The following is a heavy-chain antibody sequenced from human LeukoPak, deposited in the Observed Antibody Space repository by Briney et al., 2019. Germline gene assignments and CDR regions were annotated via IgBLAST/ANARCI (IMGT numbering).Heavy chain of an antibody. J-gene: IGHJ4*02. CDR3: ARHLYGGLFDY. D-gene: IGHD4-23*01. CDR1: GGSISSDY. V-gene: IGHV4-59*08. CDR2: IYYSGST. Sequence: PSETLSLTCTVSGGSISSDYWSWIRQPPGKGLEWIGYIYYSGSTNYNPSLKSRVTISVDTPKNQFSLKLSSVTAADTAVYYCARHLYGGLFDYWGQGTLVTVSS.